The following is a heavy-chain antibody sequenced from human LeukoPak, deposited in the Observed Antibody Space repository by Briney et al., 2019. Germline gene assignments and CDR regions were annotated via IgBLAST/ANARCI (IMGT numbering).Heavy chain of an antibody. Sequence: PSETLSLTCTVSGGSISSSSYYWGWIRQPPGKGLEWIGSIYYSGSTYYNPSLKSRVTISVDTSKNQFSLKLSSVTAADTAVYYCATITGTTLASGGQGHYRGQGTLVTVSS. CDR1: GGSISSSSYY. CDR2: IYYSGST. D-gene: IGHD1-7*01. J-gene: IGHJ4*02. V-gene: IGHV4-39*01. CDR3: ATITGTTLASGGQGHY.